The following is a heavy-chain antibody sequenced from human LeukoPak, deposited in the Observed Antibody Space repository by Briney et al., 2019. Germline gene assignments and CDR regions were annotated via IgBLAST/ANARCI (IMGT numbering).Heavy chain of an antibody. CDR1: GFPFSTYN. CDR3: AREKYCTITDCLHGRFYFDY. V-gene: IGHV3-30*09. J-gene: IGHJ4*02. D-gene: IGHD2-2*01. Sequence: GGSLRLSCAASGFPFSTYNMHWVRQAPGKGLEWVAVISSDGSSENYADSVEGRFAISRDNSRNTLYLQMNTLRIEDTAVYYCAREKYCTITDCLHGRFYFDYWGQGTLVTVPS. CDR2: ISSDGSSE.